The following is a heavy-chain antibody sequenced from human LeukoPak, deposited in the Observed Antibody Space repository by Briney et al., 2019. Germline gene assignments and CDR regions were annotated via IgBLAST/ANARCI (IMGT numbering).Heavy chain of an antibody. Sequence: SETLSLTCTVSGGSVSSYYWSWIRRPPGRGLEWIAYLSHSGSSDSNPSLTSRVTTLVDTSKNQFSLKLTSVTAADTAVYYCARARCANAWYAFDIWGHGTMVTVSS. V-gene: IGHV4-59*02. CDR1: GGSVSSYY. J-gene: IGHJ3*02. CDR3: ARARCANAWYAFDI. D-gene: IGHD2-8*02. CDR2: LSHSGSS.